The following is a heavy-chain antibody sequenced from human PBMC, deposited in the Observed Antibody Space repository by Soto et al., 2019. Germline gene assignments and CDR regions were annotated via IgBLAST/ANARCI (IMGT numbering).Heavy chain of an antibody. CDR3: EVVAATAESFQH. J-gene: IGHJ1*01. V-gene: IGHV2-5*01. CDR1: GFSLSTSGVG. Sequence: QLTLKESGPTLVKPTQTLTLTCTFSGFSLSTSGVGVGWIRQHPGKALEWLALIYWNDDKRYSPSLKSRLTITKDTSKNQVVLTMTNMDPVDTATYYCEVVAATAESFQHWGQGTLVTVSS. D-gene: IGHD2-15*01. CDR2: IYWNDDK.